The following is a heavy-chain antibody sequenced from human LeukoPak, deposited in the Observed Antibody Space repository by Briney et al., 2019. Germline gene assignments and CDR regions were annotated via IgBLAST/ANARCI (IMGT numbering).Heavy chain of an antibody. CDR1: GFPFTTYV. Sequence: PGRSLRLSCAASGFPFTTYVVHWVRQAPGKGLEWVAVISQTGRIETYADSVKGRFTISRDNAKNTVYLQMNSLKPDDTAVYYCARDRAVALPTYYYYMDVWGKGTAVTVSS. CDR3: ARDRAVALPTYYYYMDV. D-gene: IGHD2-15*01. J-gene: IGHJ6*03. V-gene: IGHV3-30*04. CDR2: ISQTGRIE.